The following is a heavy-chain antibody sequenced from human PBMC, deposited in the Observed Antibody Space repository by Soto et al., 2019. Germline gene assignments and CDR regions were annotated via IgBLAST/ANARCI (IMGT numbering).Heavy chain of an antibody. CDR1: GFTVSSYY. D-gene: IGHD1-26*01. V-gene: IGHV3-53*01. CDR2: VYSTGST. Sequence: QLVESGGGLIQPGGSLRLSCAASGFTVSSYYMSWVRQAPGKGLEWVSVVYSTGSTYYADSVKGRFTISRDISKNMIYLQMDSLRDEDTAVYYCSREGMGFGYWGQGPLVTVSS. J-gene: IGHJ4*02. CDR3: SREGMGFGY.